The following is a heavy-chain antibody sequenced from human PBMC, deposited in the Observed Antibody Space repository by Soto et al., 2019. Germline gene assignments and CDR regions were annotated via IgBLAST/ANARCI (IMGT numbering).Heavy chain of an antibody. Sequence: SVTLSLTCTVSGGSISSGGYYWSWIRQHPGKGLEWIGYIYYSGSTYYNPSLKSRVTISVDTSKNQFSLKLSSVTAADTAVYYCARQPYGDLLIYFDYWGQGTLVTVSS. J-gene: IGHJ4*02. CDR3: ARQPYGDLLIYFDY. D-gene: IGHD4-17*01. CDR1: GGSISSGGYY. CDR2: IYYSGST. V-gene: IGHV4-31*03.